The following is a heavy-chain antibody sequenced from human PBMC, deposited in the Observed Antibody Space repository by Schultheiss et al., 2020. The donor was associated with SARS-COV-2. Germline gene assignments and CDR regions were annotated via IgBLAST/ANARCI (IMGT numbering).Heavy chain of an antibody. V-gene: IGHV4-39*07. J-gene: IGHJ4*02. CDR1: GDSFSSISFL. CDR3: ARPVRDGYNLWFDY. CDR2: IYHSGST. D-gene: IGHD5-24*01. Sequence: SETLSLTCTVSGDSFSSISFLWGWIRQPPGKGLEWIGEIYHSGSTNYNPSLKSRVTISVDTSKNQFSLKLSSVTAADTAVYYCARPVRDGYNLWFDYWGQGTLVTVSS.